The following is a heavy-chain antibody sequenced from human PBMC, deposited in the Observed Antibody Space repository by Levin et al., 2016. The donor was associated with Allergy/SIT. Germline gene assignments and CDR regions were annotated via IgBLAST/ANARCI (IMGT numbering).Heavy chain of an antibody. J-gene: IGHJ3*02. CDR3: ASATPGIAVVLETFDI. D-gene: IGHD6-19*01. CDR2: IDPSDSYT. V-gene: IGHV5-10-1*01. Sequence: VRQAPGKGLEWMGRIDPSDSYTNYSPSFQGHVTISADKSISTAYLQWSSLKASDTAMYYCASATPGIAVVLETFDIWGQGTMVTVSS.